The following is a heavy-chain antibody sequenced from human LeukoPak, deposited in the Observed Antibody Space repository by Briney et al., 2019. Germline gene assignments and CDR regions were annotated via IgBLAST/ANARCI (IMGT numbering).Heavy chain of an antibody. V-gene: IGHV4-31*03. D-gene: IGHD2-21*01. CDR2: IYYSGTT. CDR3: ARRLADRYSYFDY. CDR1: GVSISSDYY. Sequence: SQTLSLTCTVSGVSISSDYYWSWIRQLPGKGLEWIGYIYYSGTTYYHTSLESRVTISLDTSKNQFSLKLSSVTAADTAVYYCARRLADRYSYFDYWGQGALVTVSS. J-gene: IGHJ4*02.